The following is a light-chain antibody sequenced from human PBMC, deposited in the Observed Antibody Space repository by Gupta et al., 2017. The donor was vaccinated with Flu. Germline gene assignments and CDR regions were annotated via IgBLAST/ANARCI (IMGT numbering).Light chain of an antibody. V-gene: IGKV3-11*01. J-gene: IGKJ2*01. CDR3: QQRSNWPPRYT. CDR1: QSVSSY. Sequence: EIVLTQSPATLSLSPGERATLSCRASQSVSSYLAWYQKKPGQAPRLLIYDASKRATGIPARFSGSGSGTDFTLTISSLEPEVFAIYYCQQRSNWPPRYTFGQGTKLEIK. CDR2: DAS.